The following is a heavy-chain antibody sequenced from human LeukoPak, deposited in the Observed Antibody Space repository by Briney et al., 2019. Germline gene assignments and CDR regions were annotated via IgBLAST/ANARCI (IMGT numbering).Heavy chain of an antibody. J-gene: IGHJ4*02. D-gene: IGHD4-17*01. Sequence: PGRSLRLSCAASGFTFSSYGMHWVRQAPGKGLEWVAVISYDGSNKYYADSVKGRFTISRDNSKNTLYLQMNSLRAEDTAVYYCARGGLTVTDPFDYWGQGTLVTVSS. CDR1: GFTFSSYG. CDR3: ARGGLTVTDPFDY. CDR2: ISYDGSNK. V-gene: IGHV3-30*03.